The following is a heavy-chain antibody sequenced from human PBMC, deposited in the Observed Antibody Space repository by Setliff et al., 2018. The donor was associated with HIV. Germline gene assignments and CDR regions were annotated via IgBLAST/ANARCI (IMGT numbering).Heavy chain of an antibody. J-gene: IGHJ4*02. Sequence: SETLSLTCTVSGGSVGSGSYYWSWIRQPPGKGLEWIGYIYYSGNTNYNPSLRSRVTLSIDTSKNQFSLNLHSVTAADTAVYYCARDPPGYGDSNDFWGQGTLVTVSS. CDR3: ARDPPGYGDSNDF. CDR2: IYYSGNT. CDR1: GGSVGSGSYY. D-gene: IGHD4-17*01. V-gene: IGHV4-61*01.